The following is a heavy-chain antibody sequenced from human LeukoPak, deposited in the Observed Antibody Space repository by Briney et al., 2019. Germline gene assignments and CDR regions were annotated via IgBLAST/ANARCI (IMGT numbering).Heavy chain of an antibody. J-gene: IGHJ4*02. Sequence: GGSLRLSCAASGFTFSSYWMSWVRQAPGKGLGWVANIKQDGSEKYYVDSVKGRFTISRDNAKNSLYLQMNSLRAEDTAVYYCARGLYGSGSYSTFGYWGQGTLVTVSS. D-gene: IGHD3-10*01. CDR3: ARGLYGSGSYSTFGY. CDR1: GFTFSSYW. CDR2: IKQDGSEK. V-gene: IGHV3-7*04.